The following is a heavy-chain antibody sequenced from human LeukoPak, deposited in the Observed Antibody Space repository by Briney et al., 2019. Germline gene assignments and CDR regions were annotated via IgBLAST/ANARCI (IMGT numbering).Heavy chain of an antibody. D-gene: IGHD6-13*01. CDR2: VNPKSGKI. J-gene: IGHJ4*02. V-gene: IGHV1-8*03. CDR1: GYTFSTYD. CDR3: ARALALAY. Sequence: ASVKVSCKASGYTFSTYDTNWVRQASGQGLEWMGGVNPKSGKIGYARKCQSRLTITTNTSISTAYMELNSLTSEDTAVYYCARALALAYWGQGTLVSVSS.